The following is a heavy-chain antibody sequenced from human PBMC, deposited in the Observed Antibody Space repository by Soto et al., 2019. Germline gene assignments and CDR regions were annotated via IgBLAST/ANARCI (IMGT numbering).Heavy chain of an antibody. CDR3: RGGLLGGATSYTPHGMDG. CDR1: GFTFSDHY. J-gene: IGHJ6*01. CDR2: SRNRVNSHTT. Sequence: EVQLVESGGGLVQPGGSLRLSCAASGFTFSDHYMDWVRQAPGKGLEWVARSRNRVNSHTTEYAASVKGRFTITRDESKRSLKLQMSSLTHEATHVYSWRGGLLGGATSYTPHGMDGWGQGHTVNVP. D-gene: IGHD1-26*01. V-gene: IGHV3-72*01.